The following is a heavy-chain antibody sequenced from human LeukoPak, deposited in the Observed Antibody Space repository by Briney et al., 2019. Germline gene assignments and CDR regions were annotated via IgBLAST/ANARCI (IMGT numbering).Heavy chain of an antibody. J-gene: IGHJ4*02. CDR3: ARANWGPCSSTSCFLPLDY. Sequence: GGSLRLSCAASGFTFSSYWMSWVCQAPGKGLEWVANIKQDGSEKYYVDSVKGRFTISRDNAKNSLYLQMNSLRAEDTAVYYCARANWGPCSSTSCFLPLDYWGQGTLVTVSS. CDR1: GFTFSSYW. CDR2: IKQDGSEK. D-gene: IGHD2-2*01. V-gene: IGHV3-7*01.